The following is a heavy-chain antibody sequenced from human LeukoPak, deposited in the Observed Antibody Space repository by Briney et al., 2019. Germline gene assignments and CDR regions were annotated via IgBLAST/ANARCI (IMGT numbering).Heavy chain of an antibody. CDR3: ARVIRPTGYYSNPKSGSFDF. Sequence: PSETLSLTCAVSGGSISSSHHYWAWIRQPPGTGLEWIGSIYSSGSTYYNPSLRTRVTISVDTSKNQFSLKLSSVTAADTAVYYCARVIRPTGYYSNPKSGSFDFWGQGTLVTVSS. CDR1: GGSISSSHHY. D-gene: IGHD3-9*01. J-gene: IGHJ4*02. CDR2: IYSSGST. V-gene: IGHV4-39*01.